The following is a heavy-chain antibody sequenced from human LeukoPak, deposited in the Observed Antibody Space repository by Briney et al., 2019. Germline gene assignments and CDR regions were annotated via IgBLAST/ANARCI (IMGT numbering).Heavy chain of an antibody. D-gene: IGHD5-18*01. CDR2: INSDGSST. Sequence: PGGSLRLSCAASGFTFSSYWMHWVRQAPGKGLVWVSRINSDGSSTSYADSVKGRFTISRDNAKNTLYLQMNSLRAEDTAVYYCARVVSGYSYADDYWGQGTLVTVSS. CDR3: ARVVSGYSYADDY. V-gene: IGHV3-74*01. CDR1: GFTFSSYW. J-gene: IGHJ4*02.